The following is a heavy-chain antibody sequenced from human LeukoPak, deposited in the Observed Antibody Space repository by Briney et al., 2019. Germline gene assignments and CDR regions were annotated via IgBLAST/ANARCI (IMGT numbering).Heavy chain of an antibody. CDR1: GGSISSSY. Sequence: PSQTLSLTCTVSGGSISSSYWSWVRQPPGKGLEWIGYIDNSGSTNYNPSLKSRVTISLDTPKSQFSLKLSSVTAADTAVYYCARAPLYSGGSGWSIYDFYAMDVWGQGTTVTVSS. J-gene: IGHJ6*02. D-gene: IGHD6-19*01. CDR3: ARAPLYSGGSGWSIYDFYAMDV. V-gene: IGHV4-59*01. CDR2: IDNSGST.